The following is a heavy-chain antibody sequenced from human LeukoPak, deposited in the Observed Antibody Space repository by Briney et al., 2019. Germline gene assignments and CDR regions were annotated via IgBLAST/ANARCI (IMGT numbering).Heavy chain of an antibody. V-gene: IGHV3-23*01. CDR2: ISGSGGST. D-gene: IGHD1-26*01. J-gene: IGHJ3*02. CDR1: GFTFSSYA. CDR3: AKDLEGNYYENYDAFDI. Sequence: GGSLRLSCAASGFTFSSYAMSWVRQAPGKGLEWVSAISGSGGSTYFADSVKGRFTISRDNSKNTLCLQMNSLRAEDTAVYYCAKDLEGNYYENYDAFDIWGQGTMVTVSS.